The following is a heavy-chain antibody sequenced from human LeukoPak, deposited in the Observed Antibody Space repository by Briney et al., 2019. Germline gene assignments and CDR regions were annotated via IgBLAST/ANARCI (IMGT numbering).Heavy chain of an antibody. CDR2: ISDSGGTT. J-gene: IGHJ4*02. D-gene: IGHD3-9*01. CDR1: GFTFSRYA. CDR3: ANTILRYFDWLPRIDY. Sequence: GGSLRLSCVASGFTFSRYAMSWVRQAPGKGLEWVSGISDSGGTTYYADSEKGRFTVSRDNSKNTLYLQMNGLRADDTAVYYCANTILRYFDWLPRIDYWGQGTLVTVSS. V-gene: IGHV3-23*01.